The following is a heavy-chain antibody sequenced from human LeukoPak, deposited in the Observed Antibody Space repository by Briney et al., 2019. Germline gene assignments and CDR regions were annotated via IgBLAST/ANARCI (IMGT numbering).Heavy chain of an antibody. CDR1: GGSFSGYY. D-gene: IGHD2/OR15-2a*01. J-gene: IGHJ4*02. CDR2: INHSGST. CDR3: ARSTTEGKYPLDY. Sequence: SETLSLTCAVYGGSFSGYYWSWIRQPPGKGLEWIGEINHSGSTNYNPSLKSRVTISVDTSKNQFSLKLSSVTAADTAVYYCARSTTEGKYPLDYWGQGTLVTVSS. V-gene: IGHV4-34*01.